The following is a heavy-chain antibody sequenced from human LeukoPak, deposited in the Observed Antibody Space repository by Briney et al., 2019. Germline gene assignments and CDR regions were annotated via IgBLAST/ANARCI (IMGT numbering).Heavy chain of an antibody. CDR1: GYTFTSYG. CDR3: ARGELYDSSGYYYVGRMDY. D-gene: IGHD3-22*01. CDR2: ISAYNGNT. V-gene: IGHV1-18*01. J-gene: IGHJ4*02. Sequence: KPGASVKVSCKASGYTFTSYGISWVRQAPGQGLGWMGWISAYNGNTNYAQKLQGRVTMTTDTSTGTAYMELRSLRSDDTAVYYCARGELYDSSGYYYVGRMDYWGQGTLVTVSS.